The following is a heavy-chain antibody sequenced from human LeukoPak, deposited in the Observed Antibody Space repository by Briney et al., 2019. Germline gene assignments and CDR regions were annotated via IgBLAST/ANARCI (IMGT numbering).Heavy chain of an antibody. CDR3: ARAPYDSSGYIIDY. Sequence: SETLSLTCTVSGGSISSYYWSWIRQPPGKGLEWIGYIYYSGSTDYNPSLKSRVTISVNTSKNQFSLKLSSVTAADTAVYYCARAPYDSSGYIIDYWGQGTLVTVSS. CDR2: IYYSGST. V-gene: IGHV4-59*08. CDR1: GGSISSYY. J-gene: IGHJ4*02. D-gene: IGHD3-22*01.